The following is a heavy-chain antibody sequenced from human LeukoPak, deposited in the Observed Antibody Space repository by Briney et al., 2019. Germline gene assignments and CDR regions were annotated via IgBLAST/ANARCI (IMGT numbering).Heavy chain of an antibody. CDR3: ARNDILTGNHFDY. D-gene: IGHD3-9*01. CDR2: INRDGSST. J-gene: IGHJ4*02. Sequence: GGSLRLSCAASGFTFSTYWMHWVRQAPGKGLVWVSRINRDGSSTSYADSVKGRFTISRDNAKNTLYPQMNSLRAEDTAVYYCARNDILTGNHFDYWGQGTLVTVSS. CDR1: GFTFSTYW. V-gene: IGHV3-74*01.